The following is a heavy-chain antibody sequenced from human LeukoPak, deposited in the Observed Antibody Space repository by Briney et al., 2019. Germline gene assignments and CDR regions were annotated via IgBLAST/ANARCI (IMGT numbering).Heavy chain of an antibody. CDR1: GFSFRTYA. V-gene: IGHV3-23*01. Sequence: PGGSLRLSCAVSGFSFRTYAMSWVRQAPGKGLDWVSGMSGSGSSNYYADSVKGRFTISRDNSKNILYLQMSSLRAEDTAVYYCASSYGSGSHYFNWFDPWGQGTLVTVSS. J-gene: IGHJ5*02. CDR2: MSGSGSSN. D-gene: IGHD3-10*01. CDR3: ASSYGSGSHYFNWFDP.